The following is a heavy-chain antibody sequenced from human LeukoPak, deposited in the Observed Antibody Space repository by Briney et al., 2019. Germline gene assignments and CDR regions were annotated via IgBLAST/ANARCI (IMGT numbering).Heavy chain of an antibody. CDR1: GFTFSNAW. V-gene: IGHV3-15*01. CDR2: IKSKTDGGTT. CDR3: TPEDLRVKRTTVTTSRNYYYGMDV. D-gene: IGHD4-17*01. Sequence: GGSLRLSCAAYGFTFSNAWMSWVRQAPGKGLEWVGRIKSKTDGGTTDYAAPVKGRFTISRDDSKNTLYLQMNSLKTEDTAVYYCTPEDLRVKRTTVTTSRNYYYGMDVWGQGTTVTVSS. J-gene: IGHJ6*02.